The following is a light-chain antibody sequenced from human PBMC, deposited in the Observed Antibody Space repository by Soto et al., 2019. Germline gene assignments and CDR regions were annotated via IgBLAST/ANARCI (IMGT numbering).Light chain of an antibody. CDR2: DVT. J-gene: IGLJ2*01. Sequence: QAVVTQPRSVSGSPGQSVTISCTGTSSDVGGYNYVSWYQQHPGKAPKLMIYDVTKRPSGVPDRFSGSKSGNTASLTISGLQAEDEADYYCCSYAGSYTFLFGGGTKVTVL. V-gene: IGLV2-11*01. CDR3: CSYAGSYTFL. CDR1: SSDVGGYNY.